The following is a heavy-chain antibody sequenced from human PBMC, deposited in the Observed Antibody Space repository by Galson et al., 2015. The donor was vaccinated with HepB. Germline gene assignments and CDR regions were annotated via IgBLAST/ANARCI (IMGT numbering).Heavy chain of an antibody. CDR2: ISYDGSNT. V-gene: IGHV3-30*18. D-gene: IGHD1-1*01. CDR1: GFTFSSYG. Sequence: SLRLSCAASGFTFSSYGMHWVRQAPGKGLEWVAVISYDGSNTYYADSVKGRFTISRDNSKNTLYLQMNSLRAEDTAVYYCAKDSRLDYYFDYWGQGTLVTVSS. CDR3: AKDSRLDYYFDY. J-gene: IGHJ4*02.